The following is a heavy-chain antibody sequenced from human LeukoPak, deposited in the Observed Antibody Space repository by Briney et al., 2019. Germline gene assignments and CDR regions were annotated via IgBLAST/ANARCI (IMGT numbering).Heavy chain of an antibody. D-gene: IGHD3-16*01. CDR2: MNPNTGNA. V-gene: IGHV1-8*03. Sequence: ASVKVSCKASGYTFTNFDINWVRQATGQGLEWMGWMNPNTGNAGYAQKFQDRVTITWDASISTAYMDLSSLTSEDTALYYCARELTRFGEFDCWGQGTLVTVSA. CDR3: ARELTRFGEFDC. CDR1: GYTFTNFD. J-gene: IGHJ4*02.